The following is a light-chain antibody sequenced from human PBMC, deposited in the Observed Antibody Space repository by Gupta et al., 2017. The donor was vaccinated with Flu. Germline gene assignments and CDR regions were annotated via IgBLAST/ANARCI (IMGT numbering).Light chain of an antibody. Sequence: EIVFSPFSGPLSWSPGERATLSCWASQSVSNNNLAWYQQKPGQAPRLLIYAASSRASGIPDRFSGSGSGTGFTLTTRRLEPEDCAVYCCQQYGSSTRTFGQGTKLEIK. CDR3: QQYGSSTRT. CDR1: QSVSNNN. V-gene: IGKV3-20*01. J-gene: IGKJ2*01. CDR2: AAS.